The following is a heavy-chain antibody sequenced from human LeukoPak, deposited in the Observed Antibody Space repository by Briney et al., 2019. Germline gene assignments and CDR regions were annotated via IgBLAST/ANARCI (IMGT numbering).Heavy chain of an antibody. CDR3: TALVGSSSFISFDY. J-gene: IGHJ4*02. CDR1: GGSISSSSYY. D-gene: IGHD6-6*01. CDR2: IYYSGST. V-gene: IGHV4-39*01. Sequence: PSETLSLTCTVSGGSISSSSYYWGWIRQPPGKGLEWIGSIYYSGSTYYNPSLKSRVTISVDTSKNQFSLKLSSVTAADTAVYYWTALVGSSSFISFDYSGQGTLVTVSS.